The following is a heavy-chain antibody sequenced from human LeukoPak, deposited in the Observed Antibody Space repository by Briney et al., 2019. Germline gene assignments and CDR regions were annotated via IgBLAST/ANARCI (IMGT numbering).Heavy chain of an antibody. V-gene: IGHV3-7*01. CDR1: GFTFSSYW. J-gene: IGHJ6*03. Sequence: GGSLRLSCAAAGFTFSSYWMTWVRQAPGKGLEWVASIKQDGSEKYYVDSVKGRFTISRDNAKNSLYLQMNSLRAEDTAVYYCAREAPPPDCYYNYYMDVWGKGTTVTVSS. CDR2: IKQDGSEK. CDR3: AREAPPPDCYYNYYMDV.